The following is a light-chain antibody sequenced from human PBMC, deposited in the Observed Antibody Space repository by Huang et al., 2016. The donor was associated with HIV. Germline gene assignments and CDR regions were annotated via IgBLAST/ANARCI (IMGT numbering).Light chain of an antibody. V-gene: IGKV1-39*01. CDR3: QQSYSALSS. Sequence: IQMTQSPTSLSASVGDRVSIVCRASQSITTYLNWYQQKPGKAPKLLISSASTLHSGVPSRFSGSGSGTEFTLTIRSLQLDDFATYYCQQSYSALSSFGPGTRL. J-gene: IGKJ5*01. CDR2: SAS. CDR1: QSITTY.